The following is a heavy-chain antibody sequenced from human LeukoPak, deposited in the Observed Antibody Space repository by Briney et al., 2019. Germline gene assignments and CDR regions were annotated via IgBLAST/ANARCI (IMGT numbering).Heavy chain of an antibody. V-gene: IGHV3-21*01. J-gene: IGHJ3*02. CDR2: ISSSSYI. D-gene: IGHD4-17*01. Sequence: GGSLRLSCAASGFTFSSYSMNWVRQAPGKGLEWVSSISSSSYIYYADSVKGRFTISRDNAKNSLYLQMNSLRAEDTAVYYCARVTTVTNDAFDIWGQGTMVTVSS. CDR3: ARVTTVTNDAFDI. CDR1: GFTFSSYS.